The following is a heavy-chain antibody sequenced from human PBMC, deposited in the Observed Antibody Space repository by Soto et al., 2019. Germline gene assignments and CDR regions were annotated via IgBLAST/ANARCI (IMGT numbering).Heavy chain of an antibody. V-gene: IGHV3-30*18. Sequence: GGSLRLSCAASGFTFSSYGMHWVRQAPGKGLEWVAVISYDGSNKYYADSVKGRFTISRDNSKNTLYLQMNSLRAEDTAVYYCAKDFLPSYYYGSGSYYSYYFDYWGQGTLVTVSS. J-gene: IGHJ4*02. CDR2: ISYDGSNK. D-gene: IGHD3-10*01. CDR3: AKDFLPSYYYGSGSYYSYYFDY. CDR1: GFTFSSYG.